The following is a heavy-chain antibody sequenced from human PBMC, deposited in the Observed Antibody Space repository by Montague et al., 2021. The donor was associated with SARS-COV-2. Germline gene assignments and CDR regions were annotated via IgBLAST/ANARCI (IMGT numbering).Heavy chain of an antibody. CDR3: ARRGRTVCGGNFNDELDV. Sequence: SETLSLTCSVSGGSISSYYWSWIRQPPEKGLEWIGYIYQSGRTNHNPSLKSRVTISVDTSKNQFSLKLISVTAADTAVYYCARRGRTVCGGNFNDELDVWGQGIMVIVSS. CDR1: GGSISSYY. V-gene: IGHV4-59*12. J-gene: IGHJ6*02. D-gene: IGHD2-21*01. CDR2: IYQSGRT.